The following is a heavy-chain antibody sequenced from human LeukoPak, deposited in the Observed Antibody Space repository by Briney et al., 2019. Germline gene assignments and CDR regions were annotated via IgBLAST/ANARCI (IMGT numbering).Heavy chain of an antibody. V-gene: IGHV3-23*01. D-gene: IGHD6-13*01. J-gene: IGHJ4*02. CDR1: GFTFSSYA. CDR2: ISGSGGST. Sequence: PGGSLRLSCAAPGFTFSSYAMSWVRQAPGKGLEWVSAISGSGGSTYYADSVKGRFTISRDNSKNTLYLQMNSLRAEDTAVYYCAKTQSSSWYFDYWGQGTLVTVSS. CDR3: AKTQSSSWYFDY.